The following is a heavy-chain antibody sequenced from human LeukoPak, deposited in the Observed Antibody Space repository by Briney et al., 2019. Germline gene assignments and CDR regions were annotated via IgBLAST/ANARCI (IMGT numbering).Heavy chain of an antibody. CDR1: GFTFSSYR. Sequence: GGCLRLSCSASGFTFSSYRMNWVRQAPGKGLEWVSSISSSSSYIYYADSVKGRFTISRDNAKNSLYLQMNSLRAEDTAVYYCASFLAFDIWGQGTMVTVSS. D-gene: IGHD2/OR15-2a*01. V-gene: IGHV3-21*01. J-gene: IGHJ3*02. CDR2: ISSSSSYI. CDR3: ASFLAFDI.